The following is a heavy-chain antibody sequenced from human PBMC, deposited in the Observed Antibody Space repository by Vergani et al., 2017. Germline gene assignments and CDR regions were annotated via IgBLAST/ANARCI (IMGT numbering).Heavy chain of an antibody. Sequence: QVQLVQSGAEVKKPGASVKVSCKASGYTFTGYYMHWVRQAPGQGLEWMGWINPNSGGTNYAQKFQGRVTMTRDTSISTAYMELSRLRSDDTAVYYCARPHGDILPPYPRRLDYWGQGTLVTVSS. J-gene: IGHJ4*02. CDR2: INPNSGGT. V-gene: IGHV1-2*02. CDR1: GYTFTGYY. CDR3: ARPHGDILPPYPRRLDY.